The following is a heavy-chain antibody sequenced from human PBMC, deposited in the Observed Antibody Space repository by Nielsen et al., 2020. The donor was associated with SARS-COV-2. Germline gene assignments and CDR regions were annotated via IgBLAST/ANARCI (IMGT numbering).Heavy chain of an antibody. Sequence: GESLKISCAASGFTFSSYSMNWVRQAPGKGLEWVSYISSSSSTIYYADSVKGRFTISRDNAKNSLYLQMNSLRAEDTAVYYCARDRGRVDYWGQGTPVTVSS. D-gene: IGHD3-10*01. CDR3: ARDRGRVDY. J-gene: IGHJ4*02. V-gene: IGHV3-48*01. CDR1: GFTFSSYS. CDR2: ISSSSSTI.